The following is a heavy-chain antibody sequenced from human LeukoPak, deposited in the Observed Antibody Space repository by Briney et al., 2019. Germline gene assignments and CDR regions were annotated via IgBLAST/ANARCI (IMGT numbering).Heavy chain of an antibody. D-gene: IGHD6-13*01. CDR3: AKESRASSSWYVATGNYFDY. CDR2: ISYDGSKK. Sequence: PGRSLRVSCAASGFTFSSYGMHWVRQAPGKGLEWVAVISYDGSKKYYADSVKGRFTISRDNSKNTLYLQMNSLRAEDTAVYYCAKESRASSSWYVATGNYFDYWGQGTLVTVSS. CDR1: GFTFSSYG. V-gene: IGHV3-30*18. J-gene: IGHJ4*02.